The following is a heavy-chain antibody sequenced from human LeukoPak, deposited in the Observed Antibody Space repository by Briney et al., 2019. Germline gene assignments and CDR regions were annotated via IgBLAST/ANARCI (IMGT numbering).Heavy chain of an antibody. J-gene: IGHJ4*02. CDR2: IKQDGSDK. V-gene: IGHV3-7*01. Sequence: QSGGSLRLSCAASGFTFTKYWMTWVRQAPGKGLEWVGNIKQDGSDKNYMDSVKGRFTISRDNTKNSVYLQMSSLRAEDTAVYYCARVPLDDSVPFSWGQGTLVTVSS. CDR3: ARVPLDDSVPFS. CDR1: GFTFTKYW. D-gene: IGHD3-22*01.